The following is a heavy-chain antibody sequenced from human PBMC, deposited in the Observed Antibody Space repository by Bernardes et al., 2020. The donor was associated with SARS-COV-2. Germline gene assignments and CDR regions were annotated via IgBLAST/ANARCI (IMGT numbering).Heavy chain of an antibody. CDR1: GFTFSSYS. Sequence: GGSLRLSCAASGFTFSSYSMNWVRQAPGKGLEWVSYISSSSSTIYYADSVKGRFTISRDNAKNSLYLQMNSLRAEDTAVYYCARGSVPIVGATTSWGQGTLVTVSS. D-gene: IGHD1-26*01. V-gene: IGHV3-48*01. J-gene: IGHJ5*02. CDR2: ISSSSSTI. CDR3: ARGSVPIVGATTS.